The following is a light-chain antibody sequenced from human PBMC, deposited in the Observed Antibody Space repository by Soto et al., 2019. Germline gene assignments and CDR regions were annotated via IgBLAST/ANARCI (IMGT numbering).Light chain of an antibody. CDR1: SSNIGNNY. Sequence: QSVLTQPPSVSAAPGQKVTISCSGSSSNIGNNYVSWYQQLPGTAPKLLIYENNKRPSGIPDRFSGSKSGTSATLGITGLQTGDEADYYCGTWDSSRSAKVFGTGTQVTVL. J-gene: IGLJ1*01. CDR3: GTWDSSRSAKV. CDR2: ENN. V-gene: IGLV1-51*02.